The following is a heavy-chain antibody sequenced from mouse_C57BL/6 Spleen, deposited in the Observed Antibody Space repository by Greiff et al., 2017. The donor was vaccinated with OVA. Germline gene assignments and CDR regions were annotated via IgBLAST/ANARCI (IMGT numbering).Heavy chain of an antibody. CDR3: ARRYYGSTLGYFDV. V-gene: IGHV1-50*01. CDR1: GYTFTSYW. Sequence: QVQLQQPGAELVKPGASVKLSCKASGYTFTSYWMQWVKQRPGQGLEWIGEIDPSDCYTNYNQKFKGKATLTVDTSSSTAYMQLSSLTSEDSAVYYCARRYYGSTLGYFDVWGTGTTVTVSS. J-gene: IGHJ1*03. D-gene: IGHD1-1*01. CDR2: IDPSDCYT.